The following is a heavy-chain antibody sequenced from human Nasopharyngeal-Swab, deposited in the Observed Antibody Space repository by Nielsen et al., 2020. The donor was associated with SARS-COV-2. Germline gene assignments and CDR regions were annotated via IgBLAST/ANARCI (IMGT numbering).Heavy chain of an antibody. Sequence: GGSLRPSGAASGFTFSSFGMHWARQAPGKGLGWVAFIAHDASNDYYGDSVKGRFSISRDSSKNTLYLQMDSLRGEDTAVYYCARDAPAHYGAFYWGRGTLVTVSS. V-gene: IGHV3-30*03. D-gene: IGHD4-17*01. CDR1: GFTFSSFG. CDR2: IAHDASND. J-gene: IGHJ4*02. CDR3: ARDAPAHYGAFY.